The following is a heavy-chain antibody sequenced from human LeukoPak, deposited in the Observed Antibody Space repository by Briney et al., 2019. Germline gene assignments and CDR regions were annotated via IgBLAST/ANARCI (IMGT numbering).Heavy chain of an antibody. J-gene: IGHJ4*02. CDR3: ARMGGYSGYATH. Sequence: SETLSLTCTVSGGSISTYYWSWIRQPPGKGLEWIGYIHYSGTPNYNPSLKNRVTISLDTSKNQFSLNLSSVTAADTAVYYCARMGGYSGYATHWGQGTLVTVSS. CDR2: IHYSGTP. D-gene: IGHD5-12*01. V-gene: IGHV4-59*08. CDR1: GGSISTYY.